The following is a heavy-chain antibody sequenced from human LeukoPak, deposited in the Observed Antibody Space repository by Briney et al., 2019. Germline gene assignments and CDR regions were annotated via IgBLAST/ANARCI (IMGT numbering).Heavy chain of an antibody. V-gene: IGHV3-30*18. J-gene: IGHJ4*02. CDR2: ISYDGSNK. CDR1: GFTFSSYG. CDR3: AKGPSSRNIVVVPAALDY. Sequence: GGSLRLSCAASGFTFSSYGMHWVRQAPGKGLEWVAVISYDGSNKYYADSVKGRFTISRDNSKNTLYLQMNSLRAEDTAVYYCAKGPSSRNIVVVPAALDYWGQGTLVTVSS. D-gene: IGHD2-2*01.